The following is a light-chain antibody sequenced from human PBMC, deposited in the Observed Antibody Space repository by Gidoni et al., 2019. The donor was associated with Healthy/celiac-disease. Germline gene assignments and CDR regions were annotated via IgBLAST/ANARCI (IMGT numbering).Light chain of an antibody. J-gene: IGKJ2*01. CDR2: AIS. CDR3: QQSYNTPRT. V-gene: IGKV1-39*01. CDR1: QSIANY. Sequence: DIQMTQSPSSLSASVGDRVTITCRASQSIANYLNWYQQKPGKAPNLLIYAISNLQSGVPSRFSGSGSGTDFTLTISSLQPEDFATYYCQQSYNTPRTFGQGTKLQIK.